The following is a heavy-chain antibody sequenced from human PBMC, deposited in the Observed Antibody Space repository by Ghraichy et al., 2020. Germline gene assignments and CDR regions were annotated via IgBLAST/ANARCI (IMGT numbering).Heavy chain of an antibody. D-gene: IGHD5-24*01. CDR1: GLTFSDYG. Sequence: GGSLRLSCAAYGLTFSDYGMTWVRQAPGKGLEWVSTISSGSRFIYYADSVSGRSTISRNNAKNSLYLRMNALGTEDTAVYYCTKGPLGDCYNSDYWGQGTLVTVSS. J-gene: IGHJ4*02. CDR3: TKGPLGDCYNSDY. CDR2: ISSGSRFI. V-gene: IGHV3-21*01.